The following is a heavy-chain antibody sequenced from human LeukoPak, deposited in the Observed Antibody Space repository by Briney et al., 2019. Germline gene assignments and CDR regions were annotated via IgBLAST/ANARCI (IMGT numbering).Heavy chain of an antibody. D-gene: IGHD2-15*01. Sequence: GGSLRLSCAASGFTVSSNYMSWVRQAPGKGLEWVSVIYSGGSTYYADSVKGRFTISRDNSKNTLYLQMNSLRAEDTAAYYCARDLGDCSGGSCYRSPGGYFDYWGQGTLVTVSS. CDR3: ARDLGDCSGGSCYRSPGGYFDY. CDR2: IYSGGST. CDR1: GFTVSSNY. V-gene: IGHV3-66*01. J-gene: IGHJ4*02.